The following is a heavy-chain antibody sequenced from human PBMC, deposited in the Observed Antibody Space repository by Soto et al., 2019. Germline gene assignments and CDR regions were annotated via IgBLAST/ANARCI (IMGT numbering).Heavy chain of an antibody. D-gene: IGHD4-17*01. CDR1: GGSISSGDYY. V-gene: IGHV4-30-4*01. CDR3: ARDCSGHGDYPYYYYYGMDV. CDR2: IYYSGST. J-gene: IGHJ6*02. Sequence: QVQLQESGPGLVKPSQTLSLTCTVSGGSISSGDYYWSWIRQPPGKGLEWIGYIYYSGSTYYNPSLKSRVTISVDTSKNQFSLKLSSVTAADTAVYYCARDCSGHGDYPYYYYYGMDVWGQGTTVTVSS.